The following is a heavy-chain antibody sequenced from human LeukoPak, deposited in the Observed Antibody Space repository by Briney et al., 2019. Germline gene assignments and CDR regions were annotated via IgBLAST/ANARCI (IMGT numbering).Heavy chain of an antibody. V-gene: IGHV1-18*04. J-gene: IGHJ4*02. D-gene: IGHD3-9*01. CDR3: ARSLRYFDWLFPYFDY. CDR2: ISAYNGNT. Sequence: ASVKASCKASGYTFTSYGISWVRQAPGQGLEWMGWISAYNGNTNYAQKLQGRVTMTTDTSTSTAYMELRSLRSDDTAAYYCARSLRYFDWLFPYFDYWGQGTLVTVSS. CDR1: GYTFTSYG.